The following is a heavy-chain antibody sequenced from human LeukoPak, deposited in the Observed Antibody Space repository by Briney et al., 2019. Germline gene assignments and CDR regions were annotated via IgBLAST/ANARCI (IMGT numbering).Heavy chain of an antibody. CDR3: ARSPDYGDYPFDY. CDR1: GYSISSSSYY. Sequence: PSETLSLTCTVSGYSISSSSYYWGWIRQPPGKGLEWIGSIYYSGSAYYNPSLKSRVTISVDTSKNQFSLKLSSVTAADTAVYYCARSPDYGDYPFDYWGQGTLVTVSS. V-gene: IGHV4-39*01. CDR2: IYYSGSA. D-gene: IGHD4-17*01. J-gene: IGHJ4*02.